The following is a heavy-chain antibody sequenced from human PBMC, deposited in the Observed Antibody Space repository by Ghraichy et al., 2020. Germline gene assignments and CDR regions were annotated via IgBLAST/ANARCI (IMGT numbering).Heavy chain of an antibody. CDR3: AKFPTMLRGDHRNWFDP. V-gene: IGHV3-23*01. CDR2: IGANGDTT. D-gene: IGHD3-10*01. CDR1: GFTFRTYA. J-gene: IGHJ5*02. Sequence: GGSLRLSCAASGFTFRTYAMSWVRQAPGKGLEWVSAIGANGDTTLYADSVKGRFTISRDNSKNTLYLQMNSLRTEDTALYYCAKFPTMLRGDHRNWFDPWGQGTLVTVSS.